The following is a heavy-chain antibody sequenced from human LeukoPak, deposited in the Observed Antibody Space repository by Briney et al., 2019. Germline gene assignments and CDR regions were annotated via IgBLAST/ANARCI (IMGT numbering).Heavy chain of an antibody. Sequence: SETLSLTCTVSGGSISSYYWSWIRQPPGKGLEWIGYIFYSGSTNYNPSLKSRITISVDTSKNQFSLKLSSVTAADTAVYYCASLRERSYYARGFDYWGQGTLVTVSS. CDR1: GGSISSYY. D-gene: IGHD1-26*01. V-gene: IGHV4-59*08. CDR3: ASLRERSYYARGFDY. CDR2: IFYSGST. J-gene: IGHJ4*02.